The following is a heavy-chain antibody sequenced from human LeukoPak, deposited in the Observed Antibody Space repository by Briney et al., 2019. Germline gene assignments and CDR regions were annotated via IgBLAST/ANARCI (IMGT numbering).Heavy chain of an antibody. CDR1: GFTFSSYA. D-gene: IGHD6-19*01. Sequence: GGSLRLSCAASGFTFSSYAMHRVRQAPGKGLEWVAVISYDGSNKYYADSVKGRFTISRDNSKNTLYLQMNSLRAEDTAVYYCASDGGTVAGYYYYGMDVWGQGTTVTVSS. V-gene: IGHV3-30*04. CDR3: ASDGGTVAGYYYYGMDV. CDR2: ISYDGSNK. J-gene: IGHJ6*02.